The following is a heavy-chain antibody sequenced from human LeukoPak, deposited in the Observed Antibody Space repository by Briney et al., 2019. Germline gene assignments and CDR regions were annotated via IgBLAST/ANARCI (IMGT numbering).Heavy chain of an antibody. CDR1: GFTFSSYW. V-gene: IGHV3-74*01. CDR2: INGAGGSI. D-gene: IGHD4-17*01. Sequence: GGSLRLSCAASGFTFSSYWMHWVRQTPGKGLVWVSRINGAGGSISYADSVKGRVTISRDNAKNTLYLQRNNLRAEDTAVYYCARGGDYKNDYWGQGTLVTVSS. J-gene: IGHJ4*02. CDR3: ARGGDYKNDY.